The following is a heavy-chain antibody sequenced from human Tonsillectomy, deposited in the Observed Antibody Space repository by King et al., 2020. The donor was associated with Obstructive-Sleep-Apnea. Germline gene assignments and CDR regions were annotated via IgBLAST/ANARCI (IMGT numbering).Heavy chain of an antibody. D-gene: IGHD2-15*01. J-gene: IGHJ5*02. CDR1: GGSISSRDYY. CDR2: IYHSGTT. Sequence: QLQESGPGLVKSSQTLSLTCTVSGGSISSRDYYWSWLRQPPGKGLEWIGYIYHSGTTYYNPSLKSRLTISIDTSKNQFSLKLSSVTAADTAVYYCARKYCSGGNCYDGTPRFDPWGQGTLVTVSS. CDR3: ARKYCSGGNCYDGTPRFDP. V-gene: IGHV4-30-4*01.